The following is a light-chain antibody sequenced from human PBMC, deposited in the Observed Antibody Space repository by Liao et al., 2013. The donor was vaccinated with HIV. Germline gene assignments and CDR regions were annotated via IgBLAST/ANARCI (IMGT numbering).Light chain of an antibody. Sequence: SYELTQPPSLSVAPGETARVTCGGNNIGGKSVHWYQQQPGQAPVLVISYDSERPSGIPERFSGSNSGTTATLTISRVEAGDEADYYCQVWDSSSDHPGVFGGGTKLTVL. CDR2: YDS. J-gene: IGLJ3*02. CDR1: NIGGKS. CDR3: QVWDSSSDHPGV. V-gene: IGLV3-21*04.